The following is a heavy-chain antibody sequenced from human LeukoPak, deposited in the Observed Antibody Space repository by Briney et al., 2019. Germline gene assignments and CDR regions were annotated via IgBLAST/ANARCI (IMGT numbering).Heavy chain of an antibody. CDR1: GFTFSTYA. Sequence: GGSLRLSCAASGFTFSTYAVNWVRQAPGKGLEWVSTISGSGDSTYYADSVKGRFTISRDNSKDTLYLQMSSVRVDDTAMYYCAGGGTTMIVPTSWGQGTLVTVSS. CDR3: AGGGTTMIVPTS. V-gene: IGHV3-23*01. CDR2: ISGSGDST. J-gene: IGHJ5*02. D-gene: IGHD3-22*01.